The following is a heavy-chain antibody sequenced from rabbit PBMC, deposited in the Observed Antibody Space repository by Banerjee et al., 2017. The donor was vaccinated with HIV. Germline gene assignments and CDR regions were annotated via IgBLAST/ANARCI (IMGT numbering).Heavy chain of an antibody. CDR1: GFTLSSYW. CDR3: ARDDPSYIGYASPTYYFSF. D-gene: IGHD6-1*01. V-gene: IGHV1S40*01. Sequence: QSLEESGGDLVKPGASLTVTCTASGFTLSSYWICWVRQAPGKGLEWIACIYTGSGTTYYASWAKGRYTISKTSSTTVTLQMTSLTAADTATYFCARDDPSYIGYASPTYYFSFWGPGTLVTVS. J-gene: IGHJ4*01. CDR2: IYTGSGTT.